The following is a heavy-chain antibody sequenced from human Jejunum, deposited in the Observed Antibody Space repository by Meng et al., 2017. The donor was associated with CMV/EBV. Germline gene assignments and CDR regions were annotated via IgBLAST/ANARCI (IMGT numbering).Heavy chain of an antibody. V-gene: IGHV3-23*01. CDR1: TLSASA. Sequence: TLSASAMTWVRQAPGKGLEWVSAISGDSATIFYADSVKGRFTISRDNSKNTLYLQMNSLRAEDTAVYYCATKNFWSGYYGDGFDIWGQGTMVTVSS. J-gene: IGHJ3*02. D-gene: IGHD3-3*01. CDR2: ISGDSATI. CDR3: ATKNFWSGYYGDGFDI.